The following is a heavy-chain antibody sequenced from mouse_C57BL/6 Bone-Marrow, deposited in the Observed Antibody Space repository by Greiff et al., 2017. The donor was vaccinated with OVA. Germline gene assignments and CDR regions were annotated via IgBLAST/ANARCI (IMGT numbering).Heavy chain of an antibody. CDR3: ASWLPLDY. D-gene: IGHD2-2*01. V-gene: IGHV1-82*01. Sequence: QVQLQQSGPELVKPGASVKISCKASGYAFSSSRMNWVKQRPGKGLEWIGRIYPGDGDTNYNGKFKGKATLTADKSSSTAYMQLSSLTSEDSAVYFCASWLPLDYWGQGTTLTVSS. J-gene: IGHJ2*01. CDR2: IYPGDGDT. CDR1: GYAFSSSR.